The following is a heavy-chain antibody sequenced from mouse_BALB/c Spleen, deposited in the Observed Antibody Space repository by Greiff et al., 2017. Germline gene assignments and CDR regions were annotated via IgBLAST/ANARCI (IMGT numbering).Heavy chain of an antibody. D-gene: IGHD1-1*01. CDR2: ISKGGGST. J-gene: IGHJ1*01. V-gene: IGHV5-12-2*01. CDR3: ASVAKGYFDV. Sequence: EVKLMESGGGLVQPGGSLKLSCAASGFTFSSYTMSWVRQTPEKRLEWVAYISKGGGSTYYPDTVKGRFTISRDNAKNTLYLQMSSLKSEDTAMYYCASVAKGYFDVWGAGTTVTVSS. CDR1: GFTFSSYT.